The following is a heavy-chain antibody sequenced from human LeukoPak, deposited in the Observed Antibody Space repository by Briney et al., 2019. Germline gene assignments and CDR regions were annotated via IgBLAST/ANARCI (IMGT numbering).Heavy chain of an antibody. CDR2: ISGSGGST. CDR1: GFTFSDYY. D-gene: IGHD3-3*01. CDR3: AKGGELYYDFWSGYPYYFDY. J-gene: IGHJ4*02. Sequence: GGSLRLSCAVSGFTFSDYYMSWIRQAPGKGLEWVSAISGSGGSTYYADSVKGRFTISRDNSKNTLYLQMNSLRAEDTAVYYCAKGGELYYDFWSGYPYYFDYWGQGTLVTVSS. V-gene: IGHV3-23*01.